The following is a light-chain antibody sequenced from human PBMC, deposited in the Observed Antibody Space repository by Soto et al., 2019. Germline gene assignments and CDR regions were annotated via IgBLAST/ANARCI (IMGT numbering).Light chain of an antibody. Sequence: EIVLTQSPGTLSLSPGERVSLSCGASQWFSGKNLAWYQQKPGQPPRLLIYSSSVRASGAPDRFRGSGSGTDFTLTITRPEPEDFAVYYCQQYYSWITFGQETRLET. CDR3: QQYYSWIT. J-gene: IGKJ5*01. V-gene: IGKV3-20*01. CDR2: SSS. CDR1: QWFSGKN.